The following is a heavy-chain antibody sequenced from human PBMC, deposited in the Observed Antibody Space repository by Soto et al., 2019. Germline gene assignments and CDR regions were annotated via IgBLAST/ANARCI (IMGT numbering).Heavy chain of an antibody. CDR3: AKARRDGYAVTFLFDY. D-gene: IGHD5-12*01. Sequence: HPGGSLRLSCAASGFTFSSYGMHWVRQAPGKGLEWVAVISYEGRIKYYADSVKGRFTISRDNSENTLYLQMNSLRPEDTAVYSCAKARRDGYAVTFLFDYWGQGTLVTVSS. CDR1: GFTFSSYG. CDR2: ISYEGRIK. V-gene: IGHV3-30*18. J-gene: IGHJ4*02.